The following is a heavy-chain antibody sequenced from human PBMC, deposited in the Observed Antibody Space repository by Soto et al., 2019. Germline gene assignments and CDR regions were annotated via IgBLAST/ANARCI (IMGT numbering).Heavy chain of an antibody. CDR1: GFTLSNYG. Sequence: VQLVESGGGVVQPGTSLRLACAASGFTLSNYGMSWVRQAPGKGLEWVSVISGSGGTAFYADSVKGRFTVSRDNSKNTLFLQMSSLRDEDTAVYYCAKELWFGQRVFDFWGQGTLVTVSS. V-gene: IGHV3-23*04. D-gene: IGHD3-10*01. J-gene: IGHJ4*02. CDR3: AKELWFGQRVFDF. CDR2: ISGSGGTA.